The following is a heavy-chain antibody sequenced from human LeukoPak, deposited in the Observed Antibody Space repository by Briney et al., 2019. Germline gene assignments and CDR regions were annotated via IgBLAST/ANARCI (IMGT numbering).Heavy chain of an antibody. V-gene: IGHV4-34*01. Sequence: SETLSLTCAVYGGSFSGYYWSWIRQPPGKGLEWIGEINHSGSTNYNPSLKIRVTTSVDTSKNKFSLKLSSVTAADTAVYYCARGRYCSGGSCLIDYWGQGTLVTVSS. CDR3: ARGRYCSGGSCLIDY. J-gene: IGHJ4*02. CDR2: INHSGST. CDR1: GGSFSGYY. D-gene: IGHD2-15*01.